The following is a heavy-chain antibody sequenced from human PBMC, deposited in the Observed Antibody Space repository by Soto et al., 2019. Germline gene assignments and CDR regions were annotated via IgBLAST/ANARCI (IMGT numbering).Heavy chain of an antibody. Sequence: GGSLSLSCAASGFTFSSYSMNWVRQAPGKGLEWVSYISSSSSTIYYADSVKGRFTISRDNAKNSLYLQMNSLRAGDTAVYYCAKDPSRLVVVASTLYGMDVWGQGTTVTVSS. CDR1: GFTFSSYS. J-gene: IGHJ6*02. CDR3: AKDPSRLVVVASTLYGMDV. CDR2: ISSSSSTI. D-gene: IGHD2-15*01. V-gene: IGHV3-48*01.